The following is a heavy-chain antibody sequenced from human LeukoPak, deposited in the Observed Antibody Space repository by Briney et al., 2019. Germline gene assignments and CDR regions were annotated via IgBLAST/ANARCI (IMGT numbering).Heavy chain of an antibody. CDR2: IYYSGST. CDR3: ARRRDTTIAFDY. CDR1: GGSFSGYY. V-gene: IGHV4-59*01. J-gene: IGHJ4*02. Sequence: PSETLSLTCAVYGGSFSGYYWSWIRLPPGKGLEWIGYIYYSGSTNYNPSLRSRVTISVDTSKNQFSLRLSSVTAADTAVYYCARRRDTTIAFDYWGQGTLVTVSS. D-gene: IGHD5-18*01.